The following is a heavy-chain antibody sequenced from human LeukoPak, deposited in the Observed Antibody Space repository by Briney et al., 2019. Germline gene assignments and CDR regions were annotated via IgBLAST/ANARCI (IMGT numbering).Heavy chain of an antibody. CDR3: ARESITGDRDFDY. CDR1: GFTFSGYS. Sequence: GGSLRLSCAASGFTFSGYSTNWVRQAPGRGLEWLSYISSGSRTIFYGDSVKGRFIISRDNAKNSLYLLMNSLRADDTAVYYCARESITGDRDFDYWGQGTLITVSS. D-gene: IGHD7-27*01. CDR2: ISSGSRTI. V-gene: IGHV3-48*01. J-gene: IGHJ4*02.